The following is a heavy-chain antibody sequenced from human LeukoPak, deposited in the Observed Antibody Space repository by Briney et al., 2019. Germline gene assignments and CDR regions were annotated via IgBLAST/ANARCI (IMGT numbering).Heavy chain of an antibody. Sequence: GGSLRLSCVASGFTFSKYTMSWVRQAPGKGLEWVSGIYGGGSGSTFYAESVKGRFTISRDNSKNTLYLQMNSLRDEDTAIYYCAKDFTTDGIGDIDYWGRGTLITVSS. V-gene: IGHV3-23*01. CDR3: AKDFTTDGIGDIDY. CDR2: IYGGGSGST. D-gene: IGHD3-10*01. CDR1: GFTFSKYT. J-gene: IGHJ4*02.